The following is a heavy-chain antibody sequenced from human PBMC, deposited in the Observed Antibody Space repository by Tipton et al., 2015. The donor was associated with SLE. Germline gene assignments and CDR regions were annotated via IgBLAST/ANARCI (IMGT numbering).Heavy chain of an antibody. D-gene: IGHD4-11*01. J-gene: IGHJ4*02. V-gene: IGHV3-23*03. CDR2: IYSGDSSR. Sequence: SLRLSCAASGFSFSSYAVSWVRQAPGKGLEWVSVIYSGDSSRYYADSVKGRFTISRDNSRNTLYLQMKSLRVDDTAVYYCAKGEYSYFEYWGQGTLVTVSS. CDR3: AKGEYSYFEY. CDR1: GFSFSSYA.